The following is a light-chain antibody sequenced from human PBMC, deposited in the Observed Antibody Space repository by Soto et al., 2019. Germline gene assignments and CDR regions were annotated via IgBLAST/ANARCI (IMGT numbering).Light chain of an antibody. CDR1: QTISTW. CDR2: DAS. V-gene: IGKV1-5*01. J-gene: IGKJ2*01. Sequence: DIQMTQSPSILSASVGDRVTITCRASQTISTWLAWYLQRPGRAPNLLIYDASSLERGVPSRFSGNGSGTEFTLTISSLQPDDSATYYCQQYRGYPYTFGQGTKLEI. CDR3: QQYRGYPYT.